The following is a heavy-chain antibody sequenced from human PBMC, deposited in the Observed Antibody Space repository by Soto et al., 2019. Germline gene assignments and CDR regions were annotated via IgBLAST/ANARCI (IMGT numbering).Heavy chain of an antibody. CDR3: AHTGSMTTVTKGAFYI. V-gene: IGHV2-5*02. CDR2: IYWDDDK. Sequence: QITLKESGPTLVKPTQTLTLTCTFSGFSLSTSGVGVGWIRQPPGKALEWLALIYWDDDKRYSPSLSSRLTITKDTSKNQVVLTITNMDPVDTATYYCAHTGSMTTVTKGAFYIWGQGTMVTVSS. D-gene: IGHD4-17*01. CDR1: GFSLSTSGVG. J-gene: IGHJ3*02.